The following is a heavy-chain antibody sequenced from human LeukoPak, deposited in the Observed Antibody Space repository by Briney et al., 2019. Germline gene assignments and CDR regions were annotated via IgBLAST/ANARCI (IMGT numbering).Heavy chain of an antibody. CDR3: ARTYYDFWSGSPASFDI. Sequence: ASVKVSCKASGYTFTSYGISWVRQAPGQGLEWMGWMNPNSGNTGYAQKFQGRVTITRNTSISTAYMELSSLRSEDTAVYYCARTYYDFWSGSPASFDIWGQGTMVTVSS. CDR2: MNPNSGNT. D-gene: IGHD3-3*01. J-gene: IGHJ3*02. V-gene: IGHV1-8*03. CDR1: GYTFTSYG.